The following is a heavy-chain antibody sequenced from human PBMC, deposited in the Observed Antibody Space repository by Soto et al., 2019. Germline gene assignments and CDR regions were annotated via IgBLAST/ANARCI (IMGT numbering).Heavy chain of an antibody. CDR3: AKAPRTIIRLLEWPPQRKYYYYGMDV. CDR1: GFTFNNYG. CDR2: ISYDGSNK. D-gene: IGHD3-3*01. Sequence: QVQLVESGGGVVQPGRSLRLSCAASGFTFNNYGMHWVRQTPGKGLEWVTVISYDGSNKYYADSVKGRFTISRDNSKNMLYLQMNILRVEDTAVYYCAKAPRTIIRLLEWPPQRKYYYYGMDVWGQGTTVNVS. J-gene: IGHJ6*02. V-gene: IGHV3-30*18.